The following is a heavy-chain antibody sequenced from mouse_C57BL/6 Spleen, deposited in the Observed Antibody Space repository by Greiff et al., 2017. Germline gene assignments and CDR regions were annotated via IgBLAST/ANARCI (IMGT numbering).Heavy chain of an antibody. CDR2: INPSSGYT. CDR1: GYTFTSYW. V-gene: IGHV1-7*01. J-gene: IGHJ3*01. Sequence: QVHVKQSGAELAKPGASVKLSCKASGYTFTSYWMHWVKQRPGQGLEWIGYINPSSGYTKYNQKFKDKATLTADKSSSTAYMQLSSLTYEDSAVYYCARNAYYSNYSAWFAYWGQGTLVTVSA. CDR3: ARNAYYSNYSAWFAY. D-gene: IGHD2-5*01.